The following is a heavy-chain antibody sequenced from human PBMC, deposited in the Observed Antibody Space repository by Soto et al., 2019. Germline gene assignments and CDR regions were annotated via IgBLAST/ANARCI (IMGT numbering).Heavy chain of an antibody. CDR3: ASRPFYYYGLDV. J-gene: IGHJ6*02. V-gene: IGHV4-30-2*01. Sequence: SETLSLTCTVSGGSITTAGYSCSWIRQPPGKALEWIGYVYHTGNAYPKPSLKSRVTISLDRSKNQFSLKMTSVTAADTALYYCASRPFYYYGLDVWGQGTTVTVSS. CDR1: GGSITTAGYS. CDR2: VYHTGNA.